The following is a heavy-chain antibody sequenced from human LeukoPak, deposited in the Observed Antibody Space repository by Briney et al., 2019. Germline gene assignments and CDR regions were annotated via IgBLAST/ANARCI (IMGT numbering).Heavy chain of an antibody. CDR1: GGSISSSDYY. CDR3: ARQSSDYYYYYIDV. V-gene: IGHV4-39*01. J-gene: IGHJ6*03. Sequence: SETLSLTCTVSGGSISSSDYYWGWIRQSPGKGLEWFGSIYYSGTTYYHPSLESRVTISDDTSMNRFSLMLTSLTAADTAVYYCARQSSDYYYYYIDVWGEGTTVIVSS. CDR2: IYYSGTT.